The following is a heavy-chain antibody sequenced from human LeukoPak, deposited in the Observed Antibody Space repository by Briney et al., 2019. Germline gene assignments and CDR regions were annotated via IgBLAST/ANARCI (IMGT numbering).Heavy chain of an antibody. Sequence: PSETLSLTCVVHDGSFRDYSWSWIRQPPGKGLEWIGEINHSGSTNYNPSLKSRVTISVDTSKNQFSLKLSSVTAADTAVYYCARDTLIAAAGTPGAFDIWGQGTMVTVSS. CDR2: INHSGST. CDR1: DGSFRDYS. CDR3: ARDTLIAAAGTPGAFDI. D-gene: IGHD6-13*01. V-gene: IGHV4-34*01. J-gene: IGHJ3*02.